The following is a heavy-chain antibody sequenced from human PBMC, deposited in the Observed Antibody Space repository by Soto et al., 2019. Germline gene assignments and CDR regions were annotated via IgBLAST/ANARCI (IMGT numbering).Heavy chain of an antibody. CDR1: GFTFSSYG. CDR2: IWYDGSNK. Sequence: GGSLRLSCAASGFTFSSYGMHWVRQAPGKGLEWVAVIWYDGSNKYYADSVKGRFTISRDNSKNTLYLQMNSLRAEDTAVYYCARGRVRGVRGDAFDIWGQGTMVTVSS. J-gene: IGHJ3*02. D-gene: IGHD3-10*01. CDR3: ARGRVRGVRGDAFDI. V-gene: IGHV3-33*01.